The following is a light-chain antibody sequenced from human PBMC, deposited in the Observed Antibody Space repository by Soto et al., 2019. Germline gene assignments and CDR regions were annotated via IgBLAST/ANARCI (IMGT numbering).Light chain of an antibody. J-gene: IGKJ5*01. CDR1: QSVSSSY. CDR3: QQYGSSPAT. Sequence: EIVLTQSPGTLSLSPGERATLSCRASQSVSSSYLAWYQQKPGQAPRLLIYGASSRATGLPDRFSGSGSGTDFTLTISRLEPEDCAVYYCQQYGSSPATFGQGTRLEIK. CDR2: GAS. V-gene: IGKV3-20*01.